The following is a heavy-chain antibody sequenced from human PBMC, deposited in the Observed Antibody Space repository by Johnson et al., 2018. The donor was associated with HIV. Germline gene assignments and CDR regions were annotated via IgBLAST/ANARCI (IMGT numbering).Heavy chain of an antibody. CDR2: IKSKTDDGTT. Sequence: VQLVESGGGLVKPGGSLRLSCAASGFTFSNAWMSWVRQAPGKGLEWVGRIKSKTDDGTTDYAAPVKGRFTISRDDSKNTLYLQMNSLKTEDTAMYYCTTDPWWNGYHACDGWGQGTMVTVSS. CDR1: GFTFSNAW. J-gene: IGHJ3*01. D-gene: IGHD1-1*01. CDR3: TTDPWWNGYHACDG. V-gene: IGHV3-15*01.